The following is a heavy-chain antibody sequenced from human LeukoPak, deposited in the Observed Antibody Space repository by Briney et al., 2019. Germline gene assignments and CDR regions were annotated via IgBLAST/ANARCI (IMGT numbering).Heavy chain of an antibody. Sequence: GGSLRLSCEASGFPFSSYAMNWDRQAPGKGLEWVSTISGSGGSTYYADSVKGRFTISRDKSKNTVHLQMNSLRAEDTAVYYCAKERGYGYNHIDYWGQGTLVIVSS. CDR2: ISGSGGST. CDR3: AKERGYGYNHIDY. D-gene: IGHD5-24*01. J-gene: IGHJ4*02. V-gene: IGHV3-23*01. CDR1: GFPFSSYA.